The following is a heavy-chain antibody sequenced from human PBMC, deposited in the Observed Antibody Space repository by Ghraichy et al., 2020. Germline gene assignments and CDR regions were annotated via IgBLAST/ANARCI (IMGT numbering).Heavy chain of an antibody. D-gene: IGHD2-15*01. CDR3: TRVKIVDCSDGDCYSPLDL. V-gene: IGHV1-69*13. Sequence: SVKVSCKASGDIFSSYGISWVRQAPGQGLEWMGGIIPIFDTTEYAQKFQGRVTITADQSANIGYMELSSLRSEDTALYYCTRVKIVDCSDGDCYSPLDLGGQGTLVTVSS. CDR2: IIPIFDTT. CDR1: GDIFSSYG. J-gene: IGHJ4*02.